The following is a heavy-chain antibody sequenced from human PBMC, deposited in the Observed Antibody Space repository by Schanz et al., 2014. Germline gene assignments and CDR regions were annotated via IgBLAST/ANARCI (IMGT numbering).Heavy chain of an antibody. CDR1: GFTLSSYA. CDR3: AKDPSHGDYDYYFDY. CDR2: ISYDGSNK. V-gene: IGHV3-30-3*01. D-gene: IGHD3-22*01. J-gene: IGHJ4*02. Sequence: GQLLESGGGLIQPGGSLRLSCAAYGFTLSSYAMHWVRQAPGKGLEWVAVISYDGSNKYYADSVKGRFTISRDNSKNTLYLQMNSLRAEDTTVYYCAKDPSHGDYDYYFDYWGQGTLVTVSS.